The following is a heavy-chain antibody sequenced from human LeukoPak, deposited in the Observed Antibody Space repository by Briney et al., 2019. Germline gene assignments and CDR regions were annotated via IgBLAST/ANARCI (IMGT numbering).Heavy chain of an antibody. J-gene: IGHJ4*02. Sequence: GGSLRLSCAASGFTFRRYEMNWVREAPWKGLECGSHISGSGSTTYYADSVKGRFTISRNNAKNALYLQMNGLRAEDSAVYYCARDLNLYWTQETVVTVFS. CDR2: ISGSGSTT. D-gene: IGHD1-14*01. CDR3: ARDLNLY. CDR1: GFTFRRYE. V-gene: IGHV3-48*03.